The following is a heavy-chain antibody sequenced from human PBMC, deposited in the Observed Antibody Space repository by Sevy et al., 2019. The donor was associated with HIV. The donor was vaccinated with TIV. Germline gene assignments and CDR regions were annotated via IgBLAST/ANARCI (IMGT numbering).Heavy chain of an antibody. J-gene: IGHJ6*03. CDR1: DGSISTTSYY. D-gene: IGHD2-21*01. CDR3: ARFVGYYSYMDV. CDR2: IYYTGDT. V-gene: IGHV4-39*01. Sequence: SETLSLTCTVSDGSISTTSYYGGWIRQPPGKGLEWIGSIYYTGDTYYNPSLWSRVTISVDMSKNQLSLKLSSVTAADTVIYYCARFVGYYSYMDVWGKGTTVTVSS.